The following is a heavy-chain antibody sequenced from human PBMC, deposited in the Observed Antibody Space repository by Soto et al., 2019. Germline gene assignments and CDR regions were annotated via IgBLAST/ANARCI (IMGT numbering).Heavy chain of an antibody. CDR2: IYYSGST. CDR1: GGSISSGGYY. Sequence: QVQLQESGPGLVKPSQTLSLTCTVSGGSISSGGYYWSWIRQHPGKGLEWIGYIYYSGSTYYNPSLKSRVTLSVDTSKNQFSLKLSSVTAADTAVYYCASAPIFGVVIRKHRYYFDYWGQRSLVTVSS. CDR3: ASAPIFGVVIRKHRYYFDY. V-gene: IGHV4-31*03. J-gene: IGHJ4*02. D-gene: IGHD3-3*01.